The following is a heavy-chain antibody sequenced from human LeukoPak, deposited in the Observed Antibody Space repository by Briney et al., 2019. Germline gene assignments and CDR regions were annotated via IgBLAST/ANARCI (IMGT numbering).Heavy chain of an antibody. CDR1: GGSISSGTYY. CDR2: IYANVST. D-gene: IGHD1-26*01. CDR3: ARGEATQTYYYSYMDV. V-gene: IGHV4-61*02. J-gene: IGHJ6*03. Sequence: SSETLSLTCTVSGGSISSGTYYWSWIRQPAGKGLEWIGLIYANVSTNYNPSLKSRVTISVDTSKNQFSLKLSSVTAADTAVYYCARGEATQTYYYSYMDVWGKGTTVTVSS.